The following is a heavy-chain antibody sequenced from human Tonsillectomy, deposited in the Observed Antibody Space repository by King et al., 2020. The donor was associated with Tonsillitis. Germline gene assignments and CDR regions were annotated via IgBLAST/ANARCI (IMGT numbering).Heavy chain of an antibody. CDR1: GFTFSSYG. Sequence: VQLVESGGGVVQPGRSLRLSCAASGFTFSSYGMHWVRQAPGKGLEWVAVIWYDGSNKYYADSAKGRFTISRDNSKNTLYLQMNSLRVEDTAVYYCARDLDAFDIWGQGTMVTVSS. J-gene: IGHJ3*02. CDR3: ARDLDAFDI. V-gene: IGHV3-33*01. CDR2: IWYDGSNK.